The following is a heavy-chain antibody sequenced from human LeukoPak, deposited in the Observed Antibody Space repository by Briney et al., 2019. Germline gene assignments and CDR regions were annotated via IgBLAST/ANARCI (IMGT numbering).Heavy chain of an antibody. D-gene: IGHD6-19*01. V-gene: IGHV3-33*01. CDR1: GFTFSSYG. J-gene: IGHJ4*02. Sequence: PGGSLRLSCAASGFTFSSYGMHWVRQAPGKGLEWAAVIWYDGSNKYYADSVKGRFTISRDNSKNTLYLQMNSLRAEDTAVYYCAISSGWYYFDYWGQGTLVTVSS. CDR2: IWYDGSNK. CDR3: AISSGWYYFDY.